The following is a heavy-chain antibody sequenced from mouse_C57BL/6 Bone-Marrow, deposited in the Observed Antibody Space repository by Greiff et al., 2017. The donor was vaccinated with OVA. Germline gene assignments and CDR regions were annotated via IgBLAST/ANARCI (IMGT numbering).Heavy chain of an antibody. CDR2: ISSGSSTI. Sequence: EVKLMESGGGLVKPGGSLKLSCAASGFTFSYYGMHWVRQAPEKGLEWVAYISSGSSTIYYADTVKGRFTISRDNAKNTLFLQMTSLRSEDTAMYYCARRDVLLSWYFDVWGTGTTVTVSS. V-gene: IGHV5-17*01. D-gene: IGHD3-3*01. CDR3: ARRDVLLSWYFDV. J-gene: IGHJ1*03. CDR1: GFTFSYYG.